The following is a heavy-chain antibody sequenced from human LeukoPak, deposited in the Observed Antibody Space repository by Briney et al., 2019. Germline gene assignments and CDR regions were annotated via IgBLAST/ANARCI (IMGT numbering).Heavy chain of an antibody. CDR1: GFTFRSHA. V-gene: IGHV3-33*06. J-gene: IGHJ6*02. D-gene: IGHD3-16*01. Sequence: GTSLRLSCATSGFTFRSHAMHWVRQSPGKGLEWVAQIWYDGSNKYYADSVKGRFSVSRDNSKNTLYLQMNSLRVEDTAVYYCAKGGDYYYYYGMDVWGQGTTVTVSS. CDR3: AKGGDYYYYYGMDV. CDR2: IWYDGSNK.